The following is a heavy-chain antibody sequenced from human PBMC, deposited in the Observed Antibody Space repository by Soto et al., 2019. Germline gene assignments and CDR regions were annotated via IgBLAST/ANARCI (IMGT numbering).Heavy chain of an antibody. CDR2: IDPSDSYT. D-gene: IGHD3-3*01. V-gene: IGHV5-10-1*01. CDR3: ARRDDGSYTGDAFDI. Sequence: GESLKISCKGSGYSFTSYWISWVRQMPGKGLEWMGRIDPSDSYTNYSPSFQGHVTTSADKSISTAYLQWSSLKASDTAMYYCARRDDGSYTGDAFDIWGQGTMVTVSS. J-gene: IGHJ3*02. CDR1: GYSFTSYW.